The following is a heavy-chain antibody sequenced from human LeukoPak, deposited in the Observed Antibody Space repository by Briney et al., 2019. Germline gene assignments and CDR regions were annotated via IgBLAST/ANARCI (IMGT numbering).Heavy chain of an antibody. Sequence: SVKVSCKASGGTFSSYAISWVRQAPGQGLEWMGGIIPIFGTANYAQKFQGRVTITADESTSTAYMELSSLRSEDAAVYYCASQERPYYDFWSGYYPFDYWGQGTLVTVSS. J-gene: IGHJ4*02. CDR2: IIPIFGTA. D-gene: IGHD3-3*01. CDR3: ASQERPYYDFWSGYYPFDY. CDR1: GGTFSSYA. V-gene: IGHV1-69*13.